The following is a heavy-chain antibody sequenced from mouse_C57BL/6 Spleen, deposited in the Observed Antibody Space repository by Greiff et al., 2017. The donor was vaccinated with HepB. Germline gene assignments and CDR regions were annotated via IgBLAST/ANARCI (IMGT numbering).Heavy chain of an antibody. D-gene: IGHD2-5*01. CDR2: IDPEDGDT. V-gene: IGHV14-1*01. J-gene: IGHJ1*03. CDR1: GFNIKDYY. CDR3: THPLYYSNGYFDV. Sequence: VQLQQSGAELVRPGASVKLSCTASGFNIKDYYMHWVKQRPEQGLEWIGRIDPEDGDTEYAPKFQGKATMTADTSSNTAYLQLSSLTSEDTAVYYCTHPLYYSNGYFDVWGTGTTVTVSS.